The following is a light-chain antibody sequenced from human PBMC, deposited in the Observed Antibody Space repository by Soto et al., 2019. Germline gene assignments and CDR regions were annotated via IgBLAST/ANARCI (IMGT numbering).Light chain of an antibody. V-gene: IGLV2-8*01. CDR1: SSDIGASNS. Sequence: QSALTQPPSASGSPEQSVTISCAGSSSDIGASNSVSWYQQHPGKAPKLLISEVTKRPSGVPDRFSGSKSGNTASLTVSGLQADDEADYYCGSKAGSNKHVVFGGGTKVTVL. CDR3: GSKAGSNKHVV. CDR2: EVT. J-gene: IGLJ2*01.